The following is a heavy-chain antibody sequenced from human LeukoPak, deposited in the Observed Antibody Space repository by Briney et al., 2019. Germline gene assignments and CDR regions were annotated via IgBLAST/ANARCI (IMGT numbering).Heavy chain of an antibody. V-gene: IGHV4-34*01. CDR2: INHSGST. D-gene: IGHD3-3*01. CDR3: ATQYYDFWSGYYREENWFDP. Sequence: SETLSLTCAVYGGSFSGYYWSWIRQPPGKGLKWIGEINHSGSTNYNPSLKSRVTISVDTSKNQFSLKLSSVTAADTAVYYCATQYYDFWSGYYREENWFDPWGQGTLVTVSS. J-gene: IGHJ5*02. CDR1: GGSFSGYY.